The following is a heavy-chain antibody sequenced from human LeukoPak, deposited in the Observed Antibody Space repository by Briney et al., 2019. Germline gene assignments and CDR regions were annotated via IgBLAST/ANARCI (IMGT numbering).Heavy chain of an antibody. CDR3: ARASLSIGGYSSFDY. V-gene: IGHV4-4*07. CDR1: GGSIRRHY. D-gene: IGHD2-15*01. CDR2: IYKSGSNSENT. Sequence: SETLSLTCTVSGGSIRRHYWSWIRQSAGKGLEWIGRIYKSGSNSENTNCNPSLESRVTVAADTSNNQFSLTLSSVTAADTAVYYCARASLSIGGYSSFDYWGQGILVTVSS. J-gene: IGHJ4*02.